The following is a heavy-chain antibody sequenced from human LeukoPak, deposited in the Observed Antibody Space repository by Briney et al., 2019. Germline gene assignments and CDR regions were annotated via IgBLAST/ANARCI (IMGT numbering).Heavy chain of an antibody. J-gene: IGHJ4*02. D-gene: IGHD3-16*02. CDR2: IYYSGRT. Sequence: PSETLSLTCTVSGESITTGGYYWSWIRQQPGKGLEWIGNIYYSGRTHYSPSLNSRVTISVDTSKNQFSLTLTSVTAADTAFYFCARAYYDYVWDSYRLPPQGGGTYFDSWGQGALVTVSS. CDR1: GESITTGGYY. V-gene: IGHV4-31*03. CDR3: ARAYYDYVWDSYRLPPQGGGTYFDS.